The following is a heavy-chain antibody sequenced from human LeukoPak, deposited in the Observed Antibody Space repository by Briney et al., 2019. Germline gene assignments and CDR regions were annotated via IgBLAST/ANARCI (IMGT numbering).Heavy chain of an antibody. Sequence: SETLSLTCAVYGASFTDYYWSWIRQPPGKGLEWIGSIYYSGSTYYNPSLKSRVTISVDTSKNQFSLKLSSVTAADTAVYYCASAITMIVVVHNWFDPWGQGTLVTVSS. J-gene: IGHJ5*02. V-gene: IGHV4-34*01. D-gene: IGHD3-22*01. CDR3: ASAITMIVVVHNWFDP. CDR2: IYYSGST. CDR1: GASFTDYY.